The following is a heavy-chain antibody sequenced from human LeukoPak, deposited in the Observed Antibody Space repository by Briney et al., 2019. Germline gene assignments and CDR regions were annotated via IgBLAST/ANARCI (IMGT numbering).Heavy chain of an antibody. V-gene: IGHV4-39*07. CDR1: GDSISSTSYY. CDR3: ARVAGYRSGGSWCYFDY. J-gene: IGHJ4*02. D-gene: IGHD2-15*01. Sequence: PSETLSLTCTVSGDSISSTSYYWGWIRQPPGKGLEWIGSIYYTGSTYYNPSLKSRVTISVDTSKNQFSLKLSSVTAADTAVYYCARVAGYRSGGSWCYFDYWGQGTLVTVSS. CDR2: IYYTGST.